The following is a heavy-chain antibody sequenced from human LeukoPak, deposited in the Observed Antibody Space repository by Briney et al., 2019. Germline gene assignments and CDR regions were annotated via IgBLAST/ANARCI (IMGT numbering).Heavy chain of an antibody. V-gene: IGHV1-69*04. Sequence: EASVKVSCKASGGTFSSYAISWVRQAPGQGLEWMGRIIHILGIANYAQKFQGRVTITADKSTSTAYMELSSLRSEDTAVYYCASGDIAAANYYYYGMDVWGQGTTVTVSS. D-gene: IGHD6-13*01. J-gene: IGHJ6*02. CDR1: GGTFSSYA. CDR2: IIHILGIA. CDR3: ASGDIAAANYYYYGMDV.